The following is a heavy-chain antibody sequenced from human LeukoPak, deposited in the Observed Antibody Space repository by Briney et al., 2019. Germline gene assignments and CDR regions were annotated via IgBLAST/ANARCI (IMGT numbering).Heavy chain of an antibody. D-gene: IGHD6-19*01. J-gene: IGHJ4*02. Sequence: SETLSLTCTVSGYSISSGYYWGWIRQPPGKGLEWIGSIYHSGSTYYNPSLKSRVTISVDTSKNQFSLKLSSVTAADTAVYYCARCYGGVAVAGTGYFDYWGQGTLVTVSS. V-gene: IGHV4-38-2*02. CDR1: GYSISSGYY. CDR2: IYHSGST. CDR3: ARCYGGVAVAGTGYFDY.